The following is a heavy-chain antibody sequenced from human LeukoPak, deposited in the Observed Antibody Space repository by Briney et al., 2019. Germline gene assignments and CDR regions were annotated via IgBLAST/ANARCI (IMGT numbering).Heavy chain of an antibody. CDR2: ISGSGGST. D-gene: IGHD5/OR15-5a*01. Sequence: SGGSLRLSCAASGFTFSSYAMSWVRQAPGKGLEWVSAISGSGGSTYYADSVKGRFTISRDNSKNTLYLQMNSLRAEDTAVYYCAKSFLLSIDTYLDYWGQGTLVTVSS. CDR3: AKSFLLSIDTYLDY. CDR1: GFTFSSYA. J-gene: IGHJ4*02. V-gene: IGHV3-23*01.